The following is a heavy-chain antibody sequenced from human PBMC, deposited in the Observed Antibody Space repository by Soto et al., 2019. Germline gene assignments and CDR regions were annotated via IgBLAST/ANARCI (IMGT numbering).Heavy chain of an antibody. CDR3: ARGYDFWSGFLRFDP. CDR2: IYYSGST. V-gene: IGHV4-59*01. Sequence: PSETLSLTCTVSGGSISTYYLSWIRQPPGKGLEWIGYIYYSGSTNYNPSLNSRVTISVDTSKNQFSLKLSSVTAADTAVYYCARGYDFWSGFLRFDPWGQGTLVTVSS. J-gene: IGHJ5*02. CDR1: GGSISTYY. D-gene: IGHD3-3*01.